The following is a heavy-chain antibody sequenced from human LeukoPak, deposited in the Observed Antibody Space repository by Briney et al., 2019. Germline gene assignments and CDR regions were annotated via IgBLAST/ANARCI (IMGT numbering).Heavy chain of an antibody. CDR2: IYYSGST. CDR1: GGSISSYY. J-gene: IGHJ4*02. V-gene: IGHV4-59*01. Sequence: SETLSLTCTVSGGSISSYYWSWIRQPPGKGLGWIGYIYYSGSTNYNPSLKSRVTISVDTSKNQFSLKLSSVTAADTAVYYCARDGHSSGWAFDYWGQGTLVTVSS. D-gene: IGHD6-19*01. CDR3: ARDGHSSGWAFDY.